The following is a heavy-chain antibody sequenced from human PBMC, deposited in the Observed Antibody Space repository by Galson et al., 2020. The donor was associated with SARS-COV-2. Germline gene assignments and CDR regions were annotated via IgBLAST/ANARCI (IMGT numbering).Heavy chain of an antibody. Sequence: SETLSLTCAVSGGSISGYYWSWVRQPPGKGLEWIAYVYDNGITDYNRFLESRTTISEDPSTNQLSLRLRSVTAEDTAADYCARWNEGLDYWGQGILVTVSS. CDR3: ARWNEGLDY. CDR2: VYDNGIT. V-gene: IGHV4-59*01. J-gene: IGHJ4*02. CDR1: GGSISGYY. D-gene: IGHD1-1*01.